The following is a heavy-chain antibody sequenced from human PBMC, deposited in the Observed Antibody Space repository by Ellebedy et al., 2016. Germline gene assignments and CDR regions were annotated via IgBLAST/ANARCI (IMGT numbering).Heavy chain of an antibody. D-gene: IGHD3-10*01. V-gene: IGHV3-23*01. CDR1: GFTFSSYA. CDR2: ISGSGGST. J-gene: IGHJ6*03. Sequence: GGSLRLSXAASGFTFSSYAMSWVRQAPGKGLEWVSAISGSGGSTYYADSVKGRFTISRDNSKNTLHLQMNSLRAEDTAVYYCAKSPPWYYGSGTNPYYMDVWGKGTTVTVSS. CDR3: AKSPPWYYGSGTNPYYMDV.